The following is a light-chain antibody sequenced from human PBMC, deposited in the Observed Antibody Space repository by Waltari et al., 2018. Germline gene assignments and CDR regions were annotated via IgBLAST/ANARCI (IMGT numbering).Light chain of an antibody. V-gene: IGKV1-6*01. CDR1: EDIRNK. J-gene: IGKJ3*01. Sequence: AIQMTQSPSSLSASVGDRVTITCRASEDIRNKLGWYHQKPGKAPKLLIFAASSLQSGVPSRFSGSGSGTEFTLTISSLQPEDFATYFCLQDYNYPFTFGPGTKVDFK. CDR2: AAS. CDR3: LQDYNYPFT.